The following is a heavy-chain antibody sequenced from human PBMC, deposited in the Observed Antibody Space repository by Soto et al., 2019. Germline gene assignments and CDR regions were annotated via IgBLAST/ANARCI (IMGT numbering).Heavy chain of an antibody. CDR2: ISGSGGSA. CDR3: AKDLGP. J-gene: IGHJ5*02. Sequence: EVQLLESGGGLVGPGGSLRLSCAASGFTFSNYAMNWVRQAPGKGLECVSVISGSGGSAYYADSVQGRFTISRDNSKNTLYMQMNSLRDEDTAIYYCAKDLGPWGQGTLVTVSS. V-gene: IGHV3-23*01. CDR1: GFTFSNYA.